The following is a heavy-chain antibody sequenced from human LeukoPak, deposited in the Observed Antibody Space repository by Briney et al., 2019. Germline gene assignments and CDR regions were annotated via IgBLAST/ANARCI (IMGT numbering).Heavy chain of an antibody. V-gene: IGHV6-1*01. J-gene: IGHJ5*02. Sequence: SQTLSLTCAISGDSVSSNSVTWNWIRQSPSRGLEWLGRTYYRSTWYNDYAVSVRGRITVNPDTSKNQFSLHLNSVTPEDTAVYYCARRLTQYDCFDPWGRGILDTVSS. D-gene: IGHD2-2*01. CDR3: ARRLTQYDCFDP. CDR2: TYYRSTWYN. CDR1: GDSVSSNSVT.